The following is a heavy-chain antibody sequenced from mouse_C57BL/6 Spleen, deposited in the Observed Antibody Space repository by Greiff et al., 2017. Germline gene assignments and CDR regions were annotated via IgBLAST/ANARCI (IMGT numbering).Heavy chain of an antibody. Sequence: EVHLVESGGDLVKPGGSLKLSCAASGFTFSSYGMSWVRQTPDKRLEWVATISSGGSYTYYPDSVKGRFTISSDNAKNTLYLQMSSLKSEDTAMYYCASLDGYLDYWGQGTTLTVSS. CDR1: GFTFSSYG. D-gene: IGHD2-3*01. CDR3: ASLDGYLDY. CDR2: ISSGGSYT. V-gene: IGHV5-6*01. J-gene: IGHJ2*01.